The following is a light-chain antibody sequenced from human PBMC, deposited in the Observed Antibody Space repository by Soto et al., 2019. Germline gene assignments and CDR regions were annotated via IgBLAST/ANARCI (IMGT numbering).Light chain of an antibody. Sequence: EVVLTQSPGTLSLSPGQRATLSCRASQSISSSYFAWYQQKPGQAPRLLIYDASNRATGIPDRFSGSGSETDFTLTISKLEPEDFAVYYCQQSGSFGPGTKVDI. CDR3: QQSGS. V-gene: IGKV3-20*01. CDR1: QSISSSY. J-gene: IGKJ3*01. CDR2: DAS.